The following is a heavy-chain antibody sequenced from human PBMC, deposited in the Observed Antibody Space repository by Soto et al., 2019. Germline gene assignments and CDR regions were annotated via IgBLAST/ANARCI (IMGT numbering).Heavy chain of an antibody. CDR1: GFTFSSYA. CDR3: AREGVRYCISTSCPPLDV. D-gene: IGHD2-2*01. J-gene: IGHJ6*02. V-gene: IGHV3-30-3*01. CDR2: ISYDGSNK. Sequence: QVQLVESGGGVVQPGRSLRLSCAASGFTFSSYAMHWVRQAPGKGLEWVAVISYDGSNKYYADSVKGRFTISRDNSKNTLYLQMNSPRAEDTAVYYCAREGVRYCISTSCPPLDVWGQGTTVTVSS.